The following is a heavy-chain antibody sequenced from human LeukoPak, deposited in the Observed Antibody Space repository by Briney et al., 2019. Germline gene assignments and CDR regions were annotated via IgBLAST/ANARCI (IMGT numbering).Heavy chain of an antibody. CDR1: GYTFTTYA. V-gene: IGHV7-4-1*02. Sequence: ASVKVSCKASGYTFTTYAMNWVRQAPGQGFEWMGWINTNTGNPTYAPGFTGRFVFSLDTSVSTAYLQISSLKAEDTAVYYCARGYCSGGSCYSYYYYNYMDVWGKGTTVTVSS. CDR2: INTNTGNP. J-gene: IGHJ6*03. CDR3: ARGYCSGGSCYSYYYYNYMDV. D-gene: IGHD2-15*01.